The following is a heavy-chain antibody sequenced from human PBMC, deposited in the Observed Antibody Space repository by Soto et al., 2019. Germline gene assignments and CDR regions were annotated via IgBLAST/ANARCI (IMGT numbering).Heavy chain of an antibody. Sequence: GGSVKVSCKASGYTFTSYYIHWGRQAPGQGVEWMGIIIPSVGIANYAQKFQGRVTITADKSTSTAYMELSSLRSEDTAVYYCARASGYCSGGSCPNWFDPWGQGTLVTVSS. CDR1: GYTFTSYY. V-gene: IGHV1-46*01. J-gene: IGHJ5*02. D-gene: IGHD2-15*01. CDR2: IIPSVGIA. CDR3: ARASGYCSGGSCPNWFDP.